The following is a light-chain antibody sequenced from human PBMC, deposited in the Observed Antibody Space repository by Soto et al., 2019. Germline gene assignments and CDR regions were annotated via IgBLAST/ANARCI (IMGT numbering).Light chain of an antibody. CDR1: QSVSSR. V-gene: IGKV3-20*01. CDR3: QHYAGGSRIT. Sequence: EIVMTQSPGTLSLSPGEIAALSFRASQSVSSRLAWYQQKPGQAPRLLISGASSRATGIPDRFSGSGFGTDFTLTISRLEPEDFALYYCQHYAGGSRITFGQGTRLEIK. J-gene: IGKJ5*01. CDR2: GAS.